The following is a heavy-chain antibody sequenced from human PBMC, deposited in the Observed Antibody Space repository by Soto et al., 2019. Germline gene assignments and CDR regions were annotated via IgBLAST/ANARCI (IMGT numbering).Heavy chain of an antibody. V-gene: IGHV5-51*01. Sequence: PGESLKISCKGSGYSFTSYWIGWVRQMPGKGLEWMGIIYPGDSDTRYSPSFQGQVTISADKSISTAYLQWSSLKAADTAVYYCARFLDYGDYGSDWFDPWGQGTLVTVSS. CDR3: ARFLDYGDYGSDWFDP. CDR1: GYSFTSYW. D-gene: IGHD4-17*01. J-gene: IGHJ5*02. CDR2: IYPGDSDT.